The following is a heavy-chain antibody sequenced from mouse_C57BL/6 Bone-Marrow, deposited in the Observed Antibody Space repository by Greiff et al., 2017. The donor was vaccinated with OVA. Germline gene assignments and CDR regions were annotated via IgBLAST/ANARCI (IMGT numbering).Heavy chain of an antibody. V-gene: IGHV5S21*01. J-gene: IGHJ3*01. CDR2: ISSGGDYI. D-gene: IGHD2-4*01. CDR1: GFTFSSYA. Sequence: EVMLVESGEGLVKPGGSLKLSCAASGFTFSSYAMSWVRQTPEKRLEWVAYISSGGDYIYYADTVKGRFTISRDNARNTLYLQMSSLKSEDTAMYYCTRRGLRVSGFAYWGQGTLVTVSA. CDR3: TRRGLRVSGFAY.